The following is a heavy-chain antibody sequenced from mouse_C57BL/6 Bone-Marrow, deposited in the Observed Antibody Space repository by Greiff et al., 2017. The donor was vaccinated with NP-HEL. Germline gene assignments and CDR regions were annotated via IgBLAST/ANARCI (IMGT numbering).Heavy chain of an antibody. D-gene: IGHD2-3*01. Sequence: VQLQQPGAELVKPGASVKLSCKASGYTFTSYWMQWVKQRPGQGLEWIGAIDASDSYTNYNQKVKGKVTLTVDTSYSTAYMQLSSLTSEDSAVYYYARDGYCPWFAYWGQGTLVTVSA. CDR2: IDASDSYT. CDR3: ARDGYCPWFAY. J-gene: IGHJ3*01. CDR1: GYTFTSYW. V-gene: IGHV1-50*01.